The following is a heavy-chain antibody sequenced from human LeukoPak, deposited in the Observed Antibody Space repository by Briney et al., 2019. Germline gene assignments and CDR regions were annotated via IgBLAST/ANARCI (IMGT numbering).Heavy chain of an antibody. J-gene: IGHJ4*02. D-gene: IGHD6-6*01. Sequence: PSETLSLTCTVSGGSISSGSYSWSWIRQPAGQGLEWIGRIYTSGSTNYNPSLKSRVTISVDSSMNQFSLKLSSMTAAETAVYYCARGAPYSSSSNFDHWGQGTLVTVSS. V-gene: IGHV4-61*02. CDR3: ARGAPYSSSSNFDH. CDR1: GGSISSGSYS. CDR2: IYTSGST.